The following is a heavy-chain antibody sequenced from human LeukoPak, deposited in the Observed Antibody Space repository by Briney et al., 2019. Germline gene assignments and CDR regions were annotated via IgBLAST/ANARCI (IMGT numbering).Heavy chain of an antibody. J-gene: IGHJ3*02. Sequence: KPSETLSLTCTVSGGSISSYYWSWIRQPPGKGLEWIGYIYYSGSTNYNPSLKSRVTISVDTSKNQFSLKLSSVTAADTAVYYCARSHDFWSGYYSIGAFDMWGQGTMVTVSS. D-gene: IGHD3-3*01. CDR1: GGSISSYY. CDR3: ARSHDFWSGYYSIGAFDM. CDR2: IYYSGST. V-gene: IGHV4-59*08.